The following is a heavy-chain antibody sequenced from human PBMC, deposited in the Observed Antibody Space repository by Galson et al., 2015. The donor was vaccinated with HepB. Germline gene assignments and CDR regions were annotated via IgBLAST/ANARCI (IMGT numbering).Heavy chain of an antibody. CDR1: GFTFSDYW. CDR3: ARVAPPYGSGSYWGGLYYFDY. CDR2: IKRDGTEK. D-gene: IGHD3-10*01. V-gene: IGHV3-7*03. Sequence: SLRLSCAVSGFTFSDYWMNWVRQAPGEGLEWVANIKRDGTEKYYVDSVKGRFTISRDNAKNSLYLQMNSLRAEDTAVHYCARVAPPYGSGSYWGGLYYFDYWGQGTLVTVSS. J-gene: IGHJ4*02.